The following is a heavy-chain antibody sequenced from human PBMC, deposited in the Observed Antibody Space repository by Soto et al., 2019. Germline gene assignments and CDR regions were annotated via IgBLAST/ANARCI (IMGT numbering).Heavy chain of an antibody. J-gene: IGHJ5*02. Sequence: GSLRLSCTASGFTFGDYAMSWFRQAPGKGLEWVGFIRSKAYGGTTEYAASVKGRFTISRDDSKSIAYLQMNSLKTEDTAVYYCTRERQDIVVVPAASNWFDPWGQGTLVTVSS. CDR1: GFTFGDYA. V-gene: IGHV3-49*03. D-gene: IGHD2-2*01. CDR2: IRSKAYGGTT. CDR3: TRERQDIVVVPAASNWFDP.